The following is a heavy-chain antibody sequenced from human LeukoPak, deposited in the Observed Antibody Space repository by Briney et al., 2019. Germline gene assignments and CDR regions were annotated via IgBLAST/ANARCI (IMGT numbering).Heavy chain of an antibody. CDR2: ISYGGSNK. CDR3: ARDESAEYDYVWGSYRYTALDY. CDR1: GFTFSSYA. D-gene: IGHD3-16*02. V-gene: IGHV3-30-3*01. J-gene: IGHJ4*02. Sequence: GGSLRLSCAASGFTFSSYAMHWVRQAPGKGLEWVAVISYGGSNKYYADSVKGRFTISRDNSKNTLYLQMNSLRAEDTAVYYCARDESAEYDYVWGSYRYTALDYWGQGTLVTVSS.